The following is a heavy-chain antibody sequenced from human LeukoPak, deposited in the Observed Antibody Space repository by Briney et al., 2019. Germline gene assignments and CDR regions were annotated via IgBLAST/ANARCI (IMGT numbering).Heavy chain of an antibody. CDR2: IRYDGSNK. V-gene: IGHV3-30*02. D-gene: IGHD3-3*01. CDR3: AKFYGITSCAPLMTAGPTRKTCD. CDR1: VFTFNSYG. J-gene: IGHJ4*02. Sequence: GGSLRLSCAASVFTFNSYGMHWVRQAPGKGLGWVAFIRYDGSNKYYADSVKGRFTISRDNSKNTLYLQMNSLRAEDRAVNSGAKFYGITSCAPLMTAGPTRKTCDWSQGTLVTVSS.